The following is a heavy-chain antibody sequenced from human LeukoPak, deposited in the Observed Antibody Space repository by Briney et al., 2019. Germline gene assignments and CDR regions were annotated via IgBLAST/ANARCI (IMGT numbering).Heavy chain of an antibody. V-gene: IGHV4-59*01. J-gene: IGHJ4*02. D-gene: IGHD3-22*01. Sequence: PSETLSLTCTVSGGSISSYYWSWIRQPPGKGLEWIGYTYYSGSTNYNPSLKSRVIISVDTSKNQFSLKLSSVTAADTAVYYCARVPDYYDSSSAYFDYWGQGTLVTVSS. CDR1: GGSISSYY. CDR2: TYYSGST. CDR3: ARVPDYYDSSSAYFDY.